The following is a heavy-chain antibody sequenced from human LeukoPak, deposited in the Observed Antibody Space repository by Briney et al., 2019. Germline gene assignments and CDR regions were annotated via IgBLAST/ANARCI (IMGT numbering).Heavy chain of an antibody. V-gene: IGHV1-2*02. CDR1: GYTFTGYY. J-gene: IGHJ4*02. CDR2: INPNSGGT. Sequence: ASVKVSCKASGYTFTGYYMHWVRQAPGQGLEGMGWINPNSGGTNYAQKFQGRVTMTRDTSISTAYMELSRLRSDDTAVYYCARGGSYYLWSYYFDYWGQGTLVTVSS. D-gene: IGHD1-26*01. CDR3: ARGGSYYLWSYYFDY.